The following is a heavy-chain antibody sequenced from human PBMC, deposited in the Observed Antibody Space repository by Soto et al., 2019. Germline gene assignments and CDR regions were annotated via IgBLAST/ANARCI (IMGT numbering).Heavy chain of an antibody. CDR3: TNMVRGVIIADSYYGMEV. J-gene: IGHJ6*02. CDR2: IIPIFGTA. V-gene: IGHV1-69*01. CDR1: GGTFSSYA. Sequence: QVQLVQSGAEVKKPGSSVKVSCKASGGTFSSYAISWVRQAPGQGLEWMGGIIPIFGTANYAQKFQGRVTITADESTSTAYMELSSLRSEDTDVYYCTNMVRGVIIADSYYGMEVWGQGTTVTVAS. D-gene: IGHD3-10*01.